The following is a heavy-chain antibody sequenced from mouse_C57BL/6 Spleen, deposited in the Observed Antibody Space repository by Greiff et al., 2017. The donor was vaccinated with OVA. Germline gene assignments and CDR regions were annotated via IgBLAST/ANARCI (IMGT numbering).Heavy chain of an antibody. CDR2: IDPSDSYT. D-gene: IGHD3-2*02. V-gene: IGHV1-59*01. CDR3: ARREDSSGYRFAY. CDR1: GYTFTSYW. J-gene: IGHJ3*01. Sequence: QVQLQQPGAELVRPGTSVKLSCKASGYTFTSYWMHWVKQRPGQGLEWIGVIDPSDSYTNYNQKFKGQATLTVDTSSSTAYMQLSSLTSEDSAVYYCARREDSSGYRFAYWGQGTLVTVSA.